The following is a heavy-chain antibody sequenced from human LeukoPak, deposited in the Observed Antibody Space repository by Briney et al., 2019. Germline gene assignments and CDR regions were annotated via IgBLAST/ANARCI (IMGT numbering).Heavy chain of an antibody. Sequence: SETLSLTCTVSGGSISSSSYYWGWIRQPPGKGLEWIGSIYYSGSTYYNPSLKSRVTISVDTSKNQFSLKLSSVTAADTAVYYCARHGLEVFDYWGQGTLVTVSS. D-gene: IGHD5-12*01. CDR3: ARHGLEVFDY. J-gene: IGHJ4*02. V-gene: IGHV4-39*01. CDR1: GGSISSSSYY. CDR2: IYYSGST.